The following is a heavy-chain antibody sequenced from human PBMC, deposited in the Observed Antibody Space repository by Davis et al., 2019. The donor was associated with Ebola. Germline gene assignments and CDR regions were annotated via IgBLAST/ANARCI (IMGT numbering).Heavy chain of an antibody. Sequence: PGGSLRLSCAASGFTFSSYGMHWVRQAPGKGLEWVAVIWYDGSNKYYADSVKGRFTISRDNSKNTLYLQMNSLRAEDTAVYYCAKDRGGDSSSLHYYYYGMDVWGQGTTVTVSS. J-gene: IGHJ6*02. CDR1: GFTFSSYG. D-gene: IGHD6-13*01. CDR2: IWYDGSNK. CDR3: AKDRGGDSSSLHYYYYGMDV. V-gene: IGHV3-33*06.